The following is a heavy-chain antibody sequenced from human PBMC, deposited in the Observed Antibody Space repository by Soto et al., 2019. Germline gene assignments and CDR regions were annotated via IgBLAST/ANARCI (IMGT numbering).Heavy chain of an antibody. D-gene: IGHD3-10*01. CDR3: ARSHSFDGSIYHYYFDF. V-gene: IGHV4-59*01. J-gene: IGHJ4*02. Sequence: SATLSLPCPVSGGSISTYYWSWIRQPPGGTLEWIGYIYASGATTYNPSLESRVTMSVDMPNNEFSLELTSLTAADTAVYYCARSHSFDGSIYHYYFDFWGQGTLVTVSS. CDR1: GGSISTYY. CDR2: IYASGAT.